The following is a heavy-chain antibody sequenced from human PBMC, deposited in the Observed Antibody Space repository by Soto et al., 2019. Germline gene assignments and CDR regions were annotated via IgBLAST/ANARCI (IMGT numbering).Heavy chain of an antibody. J-gene: IGHJ4*02. CDR3: AKDGHGSGSYATHYYFDY. CDR1: GFTFSSYA. Sequence: PGGSLRLSCAASGFTFSSYAMSWVRQAPGKGLEWVSAISGSGGSTYYADSVKGRFTISRDNSKNTLYLQMNSLRAEDTAVYYCAKDGHGSGSYATHYYFDYWGQGTLVTVSS. D-gene: IGHD3-10*01. CDR2: ISGSGGST. V-gene: IGHV3-23*01.